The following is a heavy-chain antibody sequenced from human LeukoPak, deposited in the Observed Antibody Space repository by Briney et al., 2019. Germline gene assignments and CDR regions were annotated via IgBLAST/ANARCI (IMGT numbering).Heavy chain of an antibody. CDR1: GFTFSEHY. CDR3: ASVVNYYDSSGSKIDY. J-gene: IGHJ4*02. Sequence: GGSLRLSCAASGFTFSEHYMSWIRQAPGKGLEWVSYISSSGSTMYYADSVKGRFTISRDNAKNSLYLQMNSLRAEDTAVYYCASVVNYYDSSGSKIDYWGQGTLVTVSS. V-gene: IGHV3-11*04. CDR2: ISSSGSTM. D-gene: IGHD3-22*01.